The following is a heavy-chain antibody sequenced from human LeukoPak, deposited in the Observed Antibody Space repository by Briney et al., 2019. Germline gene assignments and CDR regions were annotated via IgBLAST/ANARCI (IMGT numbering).Heavy chain of an antibody. D-gene: IGHD6-13*01. J-gene: IGHJ4*02. V-gene: IGHV4-30-2*01. CDR1: GGSITSGGYY. Sequence: SETLSLTCTVSGGSITSGGYYWSWIRQPPGKGLEWIGYIYQSGDTYSNPSLKSRATVSMDRSRNQFSLNLSSVTAADTAVYYCARLIAADPQLDCWGQGTLVTVSS. CDR2: IYQSGDT. CDR3: ARLIAADPQLDC.